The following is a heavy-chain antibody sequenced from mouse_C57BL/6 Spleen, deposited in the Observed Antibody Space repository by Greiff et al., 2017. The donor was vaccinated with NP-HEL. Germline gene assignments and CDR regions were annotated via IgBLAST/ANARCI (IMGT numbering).Heavy chain of an antibody. D-gene: IGHD1-1*01. V-gene: IGHV7-3*01. J-gene: IGHJ2*01. Sequence: EVQLVESGGGLVQPGGSLSLSCAASGFTFTDYYMSWVRQPPGKALEWLGFIRNKANGYTTEYSASVQGRFTISRDNSQSILYLQMNALRAEDSATYYCARYYYGSSFDYWGQGTTLTVSS. CDR1: GFTFTDYY. CDR2: IRNKANGYTT. CDR3: ARYYYGSSFDY.